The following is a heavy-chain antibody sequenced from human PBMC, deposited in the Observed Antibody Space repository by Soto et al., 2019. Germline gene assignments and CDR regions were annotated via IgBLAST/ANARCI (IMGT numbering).Heavy chain of an antibody. CDR2: IYHSGST. V-gene: IGHV4-38-2*01. CDR3: ARGRGSSGWFDY. D-gene: IGHD6-19*01. CDR1: GYSISSGYY. J-gene: IGHJ4*02. Sequence: PSETLSLTCAVSGYSISSGYYWGWIRQPPGKGLEWIGSIYHSGSTYYNPSLKSRVTISVDTSKNQFSLKLSSVTAADTAVYYCARGRGSSGWFDYWGQGTLVTVSS.